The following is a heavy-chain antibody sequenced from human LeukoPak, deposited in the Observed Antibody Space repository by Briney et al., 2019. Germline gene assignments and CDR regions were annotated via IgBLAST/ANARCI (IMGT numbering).Heavy chain of an antibody. D-gene: IGHD5-18*01. Sequence: GGSLRLSCAASGFTFSSYAMHWVRQAPGKGLEWVAVISYDGSNKYYADSVKGRFTISRDNSKNTLYLQMNSLRAEDTAVYYCARAGYTILYPYYFDYWGQGTLVTVSS. CDR1: GFTFSSYA. J-gene: IGHJ4*02. CDR3: ARAGYTILYPYYFDY. CDR2: ISYDGSNK. V-gene: IGHV3-30-3*01.